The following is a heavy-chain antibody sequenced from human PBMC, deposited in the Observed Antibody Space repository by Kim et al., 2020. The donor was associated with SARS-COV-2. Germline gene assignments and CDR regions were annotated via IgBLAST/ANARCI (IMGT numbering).Heavy chain of an antibody. D-gene: IGHD3-3*01. V-gene: IGHV4-30-4*01. CDR3: ARATITIFGVVIRGWFDP. J-gene: IGHJ5*02. CDR1: GGSISSGDYY. CDR2: IYYSGST. Sequence: SETLSLTCTVSGGSISSGDYYWSWIRQPPGKGLEWIGYIYYSGSTYYNPSLKSRVTISVDTSKNQFSLKLSSVTAADTAVYYCARATITIFGVVIRGWFDPWGQGTLVTVSS.